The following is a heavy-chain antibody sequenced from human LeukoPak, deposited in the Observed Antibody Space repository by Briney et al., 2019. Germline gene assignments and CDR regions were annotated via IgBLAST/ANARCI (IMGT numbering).Heavy chain of an antibody. CDR3: ARQRAGFTVTTSDY. V-gene: IGHV3-48*01. D-gene: IGHD4-17*01. CDR2: ISSSSSTI. Sequence: GGSLRLSCAASGFIFTSYSMNWVRQAPGKGLEWVSYISSSSSTIYYADSVKGRFTISRDNAKNSLYLQTNSLRAEDTAVYYCARQRAGFTVTTSDYWGQGTLVTVSS. CDR1: GFIFTSYS. J-gene: IGHJ4*02.